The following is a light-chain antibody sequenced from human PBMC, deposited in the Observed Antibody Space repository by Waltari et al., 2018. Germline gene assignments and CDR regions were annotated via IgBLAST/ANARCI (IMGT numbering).Light chain of an antibody. J-gene: IGLJ2*01. V-gene: IGLV2-14*01. CDR3: SSYTASNTFL. CDR2: DVN. CDR1: SSDIGGYNY. Sequence: QAALTQPPSVSGSPGQSVTISCTGTSSDIGGYNYVSWYQQHPGKAPKLMIYDVNNRPSGVSSRFSGSKSGNTASLTISGLQAGNEADYYCSSYTASNTFLFGGGTRLTVL.